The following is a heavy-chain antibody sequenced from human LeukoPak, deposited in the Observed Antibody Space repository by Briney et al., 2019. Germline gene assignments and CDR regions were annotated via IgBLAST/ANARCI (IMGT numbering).Heavy chain of an antibody. D-gene: IGHD6-19*01. CDR2: TYNRGST. V-gene: IGHV4-59*01. J-gene: IGHJ3*02. CDR1: GGSISSYY. Sequence: TSETLSLTCTVSGGSISSYYWSWIRQPPGKGLEWIGYTYNRGSTNYNPSLKSRVTILVDTSKNQFSLKLRSVTAADTAVYYCARDRPVIAVAGDAFDIWGQGTLVTVSS. CDR3: ARDRPVIAVAGDAFDI.